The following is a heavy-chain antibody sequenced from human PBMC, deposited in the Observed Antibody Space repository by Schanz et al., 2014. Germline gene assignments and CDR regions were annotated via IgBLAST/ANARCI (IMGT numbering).Heavy chain of an antibody. CDR1: GFTVSSNH. J-gene: IGHJ4*01. D-gene: IGHD6-13*01. CDR3: AREQIMAAAGLVDY. Sequence: EGQLAESGGGLVQPGGSLRLSCAVSGFTVSSNHMSWVRQVPGKGLEWLSYIATSSSTRHYADSVKGRVTISRDNAKNSLYLQMNSLRAEDTAVYYCAREQIMAAAGLVDYWGHGTLXTVSS. V-gene: IGHV3-48*04. CDR2: IATSSSTR.